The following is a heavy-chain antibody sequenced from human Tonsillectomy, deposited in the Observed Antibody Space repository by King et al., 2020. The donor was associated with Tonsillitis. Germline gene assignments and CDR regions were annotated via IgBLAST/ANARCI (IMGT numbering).Heavy chain of an antibody. CDR1: GFTFSRHA. Sequence: QVQLVESGGGVVQPGRSLRVSCAASGFTFSRHAMHWVRQAPGKGLEWVAVTLYDGSDEYYADSVKGLFTISRDNSKNTLYLQMKSLRAEDTAVYFCARDPWELPSGPDYCGQGTLVTVSS. CDR3: ARDPWELPSGPDY. CDR2: TLYDGSDE. J-gene: IGHJ4*02. V-gene: IGHV3-30-3*01. D-gene: IGHD1-26*01.